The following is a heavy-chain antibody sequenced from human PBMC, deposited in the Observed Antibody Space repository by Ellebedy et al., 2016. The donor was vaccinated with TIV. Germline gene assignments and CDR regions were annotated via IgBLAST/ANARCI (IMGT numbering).Heavy chain of an antibody. J-gene: IGHJ5*02. Sequence: MPSETLSLTCTVSGVSVSSSSYYWSWIRQSPEKGLEWIAYIYYTGNTNYNPSLKSRVTISIDTSKNQFSLKLSSVTAADTAVYYCARHHGSGPEPFNWFDPWGQGTLVTVSS. V-gene: IGHV4-61*01. CDR1: GVSVSSSSYY. CDR2: IYYTGNT. D-gene: IGHD2-15*01. CDR3: ARHHGSGPEPFNWFDP.